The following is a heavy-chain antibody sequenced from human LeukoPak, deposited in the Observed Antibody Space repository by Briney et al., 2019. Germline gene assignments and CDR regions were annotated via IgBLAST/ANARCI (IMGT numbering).Heavy chain of an antibody. V-gene: IGHV3-30*02. Sequence: PGGSLRLSCAASGFTFSSYSMHWVRQAPGKGLEWVSFIRYDGGFKYYADSVKGRFTISRDNSKNTLYLQMNSLRAEDTAVYYCAKDGVSIVVVTATMGYYYYYMDVWGKGTTVTISS. D-gene: IGHD2-21*02. CDR2: IRYDGGFK. J-gene: IGHJ6*03. CDR3: AKDGVSIVVVTATMGYYYYYMDV. CDR1: GFTFSSYS.